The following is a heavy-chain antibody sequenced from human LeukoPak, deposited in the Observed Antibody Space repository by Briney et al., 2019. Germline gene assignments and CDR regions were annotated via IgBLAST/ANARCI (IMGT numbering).Heavy chain of an antibody. CDR3: VRAVAV. CDR2: IYNSGST. CDR1: GASISSSY. J-gene: IGHJ4*02. Sequence: ASETLSLTCTVSGASISSSYWSWIRQPPGKGLEWIGYIYNSGSTNYNPSLRSRATISVDTSKNQFSLKLNSLTAADTAVYYCVRAVAVWGQGTLVTVSS. V-gene: IGHV4-59*01. D-gene: IGHD6-19*01.